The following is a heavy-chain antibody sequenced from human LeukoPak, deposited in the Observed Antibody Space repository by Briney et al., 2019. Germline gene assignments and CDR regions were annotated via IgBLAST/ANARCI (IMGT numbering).Heavy chain of an antibody. CDR3: VRVNGYDSSGYYFDY. CDR2: ISYSGST. V-gene: IGHV4-59*01. J-gene: IGHJ4*02. CDR1: GGSISSYY. Sequence: PSETLSLTCTVSGGSISSYYWSWIRQPPGKGLEWIGYISYSGSTNYNPSLKSRVSISVDTSKNQFSLKLSSVTAPDTAVYYCVRVNGYDSSGYYFDYWGQGTLVTVSS. D-gene: IGHD3-22*01.